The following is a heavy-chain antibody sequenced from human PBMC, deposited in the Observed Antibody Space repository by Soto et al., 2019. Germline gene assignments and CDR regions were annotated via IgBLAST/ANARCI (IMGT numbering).Heavy chain of an antibody. CDR2: IYYTGDT. CDR3: ASQETTSWSY. D-gene: IGHD1-7*01. CDR1: GGSISSASYY. Sequence: KASGPGLVRPSETLSLTCSVSGGSISSASYYWGWIRQAPGKGLEWIGSIYYTGDTYYSPSLKSRVTISLDTSMNQFSLRLTSVSAADTAMYYCASQETTSWSYWGQGTLVTVSS. V-gene: IGHV4-39*01. J-gene: IGHJ4*02.